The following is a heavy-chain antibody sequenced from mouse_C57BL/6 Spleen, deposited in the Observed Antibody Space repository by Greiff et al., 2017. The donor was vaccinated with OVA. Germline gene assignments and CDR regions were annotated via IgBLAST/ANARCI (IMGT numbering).Heavy chain of an antibody. Sequence: EVQLQQSGPELVKPGASVKISCKASGYTFTDYYMNWVKQSHGKSLEWIGDINPNNGGTSYNQKFKGKATLTVDKSSSTAYMELRSLTSEDSAVYYCAISTMIRRAMDYWGQGTSVTVSS. D-gene: IGHD2-4*01. CDR2: INPNNGGT. V-gene: IGHV1-26*01. J-gene: IGHJ4*01. CDR3: AISTMIRRAMDY. CDR1: GYTFTDYY.